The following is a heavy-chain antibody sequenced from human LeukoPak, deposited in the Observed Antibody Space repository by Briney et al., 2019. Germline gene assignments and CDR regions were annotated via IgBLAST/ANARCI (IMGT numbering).Heavy chain of an antibody. CDR1: GYTFTGYY. CDR2: INPNSGGT. Sequence: ASVKVSCKASGYTFTGYYMHWVRQAPGQGLEWIGWINPNSGGTNYAQKFQGRVTMTRDTSISTAYMELSRLGSDDTAVYYCARARITMIVVVTDAAFDIWGQGTMVTVSS. CDR3: ARARITMIVVVTDAAFDI. J-gene: IGHJ3*02. D-gene: IGHD3-22*01. V-gene: IGHV1-2*02.